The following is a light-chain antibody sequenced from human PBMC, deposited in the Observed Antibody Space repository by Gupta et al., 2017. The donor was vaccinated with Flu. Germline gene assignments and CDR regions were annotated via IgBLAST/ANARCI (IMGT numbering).Light chain of an antibody. J-gene: IGKJ2*01. CDR2: GAS. Sequence: EIVLTQSPGTLSLSPGEGATLSCRASQSVASYLAWYQQKTGQAPRLLIYGASSRATGIPDRFSGSGSGTDFSLTISRLEPEDFAVCYCQHYGTSPTFGQGTKLEIK. V-gene: IGKV3-20*01. CDR1: QSVASY. CDR3: QHYGTSPT.